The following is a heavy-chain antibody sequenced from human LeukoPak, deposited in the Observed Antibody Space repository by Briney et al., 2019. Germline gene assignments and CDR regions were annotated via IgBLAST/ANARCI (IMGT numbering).Heavy chain of an antibody. CDR3: AREADECSTSCYNWFDP. V-gene: IGHV4-61*02. CDR2: IYTSGST. D-gene: IGHD2-2*01. J-gene: IGHJ5*02. CDR1: GGSISSGSYY. Sequence: PSETLSLTCSVSGGSISSGSYYWSWIRQPAGKGLEWIGRIYTSGSTNYNPSLKSRVTISVDTSKNQFSLKLSSVTAADTAVYYCAREADECSTSCYNWFDPWGQGTLVTVSS.